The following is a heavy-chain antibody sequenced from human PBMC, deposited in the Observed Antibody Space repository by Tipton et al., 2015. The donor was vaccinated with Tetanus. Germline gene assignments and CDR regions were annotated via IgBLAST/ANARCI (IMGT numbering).Heavy chain of an antibody. CDR1: GYTFTSYY. Sequence: QVQLVQSGAEVKKHGASEKVSCKASGYTFTSYYMHWVRQASGQGLERMGIINPSGGSTSYAQKFQGRVTMTRDTSTSPVFMGLSSLRSEATAVYYCARDPVAATPFDSWGQGTLVTVSS. V-gene: IGHV1-46*01. CDR3: ARDPVAATPFDS. D-gene: IGHD1-26*01. CDR2: INPSGGST. J-gene: IGHJ4*02.